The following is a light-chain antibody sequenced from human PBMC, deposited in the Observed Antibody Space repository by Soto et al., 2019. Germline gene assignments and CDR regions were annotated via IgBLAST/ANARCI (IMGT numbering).Light chain of an antibody. J-gene: IGKJ5*01. Sequence: EIVLTQSPGNLSLSPGERATLSCRASQSVTSNKLAWYQQKPGQAPRLLIYDASGRTTGSPDRFSGSGSGADFTLTISRLEPEDFAVYYCQQYGSSPITFGQGTRLETK. CDR1: QSVTSNK. V-gene: IGKV3-20*01. CDR3: QQYGSSPIT. CDR2: DAS.